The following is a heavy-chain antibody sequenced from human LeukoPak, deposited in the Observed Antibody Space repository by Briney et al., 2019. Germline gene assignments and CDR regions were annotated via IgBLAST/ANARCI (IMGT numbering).Heavy chain of an antibody. CDR1: GYTFTGYY. D-gene: IGHD2-2*02. CDR3: AREGICSSTSCYTFWFDP. CDR2: INPNSGGT. Sequence: ASVKVSCKASGYTFTGYYMHWVRQAPGQGLEWMGRINPNSGGTNYAQKFQGRVTITADESTSTAYMELSSLRSEDTAVYYCAREGICSSTSCYTFWFDPWGQGTLVTVSS. V-gene: IGHV1-2*06. J-gene: IGHJ5*02.